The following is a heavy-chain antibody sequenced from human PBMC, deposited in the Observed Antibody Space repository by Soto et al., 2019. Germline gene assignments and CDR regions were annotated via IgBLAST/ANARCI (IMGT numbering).Heavy chain of an antibody. V-gene: IGHV4-31*03. Sequence: SETLSLTCTVSGGSIRSGGYYWSWIRQHPGKGLEWIGYIYYSGSTYYNPSLKSRVTISVDTSKNQFSLKLSSVTAADTAVYYCARFADAVTAIYFDYWGQGTLVTSPQ. CDR3: ARFADAVTAIYFDY. D-gene: IGHD2-21*02. CDR2: IYYSGST. CDR1: GGSIRSGGYY. J-gene: IGHJ4*02.